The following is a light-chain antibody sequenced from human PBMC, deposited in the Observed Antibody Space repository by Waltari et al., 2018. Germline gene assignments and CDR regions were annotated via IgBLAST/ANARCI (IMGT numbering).Light chain of an antibody. V-gene: IGLV2-8*01. CDR1: SSDVGGYNF. J-gene: IGLJ3*02. CDR3: SSFTGSNNWV. CDR2: EVS. Sequence: QSALTQPPSASGSPGQSVPISCPGTSSDVGGYNFFSWYQQHPGKAPKLMIYEVSKRPSGVPDRVSGSKSGNTASLTVSGLQAEDEADFYCSSFTGSNNWVFGGGTKVTVL.